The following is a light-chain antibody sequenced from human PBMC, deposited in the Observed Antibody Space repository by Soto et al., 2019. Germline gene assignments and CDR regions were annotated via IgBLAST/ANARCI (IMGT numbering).Light chain of an antibody. Sequence: QLVLTQPTSASASMGASVTLTCTLSSGYSNYKVDWYQQRPGKGPRFVMRVGTGGIVGSKGDGIPDRFSVLGSGLNRYLTIKNIQEEDESDYHCGADHGSGSNFVYLVFGGGTKLTV. J-gene: IGLJ2*01. CDR1: SGYSNYK. V-gene: IGLV9-49*01. CDR3: GADHGSGSNFVYLV. CDR2: VGTGGIVG.